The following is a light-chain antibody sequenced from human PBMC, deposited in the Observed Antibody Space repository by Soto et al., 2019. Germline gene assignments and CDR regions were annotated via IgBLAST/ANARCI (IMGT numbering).Light chain of an antibody. CDR2: GAS. CDR3: QQYGSSGT. V-gene: IGKV3-20*01. CDR1: QSISISY. Sequence: EIVLTQSPGTLSLSPGERATLXXRASQSISISYLAWYQQQPGQAPRLLIYGASNRATGIPDRFSGSGSGTDFTLTISRLEPEDFAVYYCQQYGSSGTFGQGTKVDIK. J-gene: IGKJ1*01.